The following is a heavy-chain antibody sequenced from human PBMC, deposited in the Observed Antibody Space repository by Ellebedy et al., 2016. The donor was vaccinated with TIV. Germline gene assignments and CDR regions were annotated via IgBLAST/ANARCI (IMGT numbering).Heavy chain of an antibody. CDR1: GYTFTSYG. V-gene: IGHV1-18*01. CDR3: ARDKQWLVNPLGENDY. Sequence: AASVKVSCKASGYTFTSYGISWARQAPGQGLEWMGWISAYNGNTNYAQKLQGRVTMTTDTSTSTAYMELRSLRSDDTAVYYCARDKQWLVNPLGENDYWGQGTLVTVSS. CDR2: ISAYNGNT. J-gene: IGHJ4*02. D-gene: IGHD6-19*01.